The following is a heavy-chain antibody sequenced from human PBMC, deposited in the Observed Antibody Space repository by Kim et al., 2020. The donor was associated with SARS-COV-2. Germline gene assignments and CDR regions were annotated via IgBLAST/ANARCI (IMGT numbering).Heavy chain of an antibody. CDR1: GFTFSSYS. Sequence: GGSLRLSCAASGFTFSSYSMNWVRQAPGKGLEWVSYISSSSSTIYYADSVKGRFTISRDNAKNSLYLQMNSLRDEDTAVYYCAREPNYYGSGSYVVARLYYFDYWGQGTLVTVSS. CDR3: AREPNYYGSGSYVVARLYYFDY. D-gene: IGHD3-10*01. J-gene: IGHJ4*02. V-gene: IGHV3-48*02. CDR2: ISSSSSTI.